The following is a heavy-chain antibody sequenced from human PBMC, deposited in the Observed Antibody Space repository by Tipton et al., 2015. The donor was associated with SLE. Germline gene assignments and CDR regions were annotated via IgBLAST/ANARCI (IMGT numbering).Heavy chain of an antibody. D-gene: IGHD2-15*01. J-gene: IGHJ3*02. CDR3: ARYCSGGSCYYAFDI. CDR1: GYSISSGYY. CDR2: IYHSGST. Sequence: TLSLTCAVSGYSISSGYYWGWIRQPPGKGLEWIGGIYHSGSTYYNPSLKSRVTISVDTSKNQFSLKLSSVTAADTAVYYCARYCSGGSCYYAFDIWGQGTMVTVSS. V-gene: IGHV4-38-2*01.